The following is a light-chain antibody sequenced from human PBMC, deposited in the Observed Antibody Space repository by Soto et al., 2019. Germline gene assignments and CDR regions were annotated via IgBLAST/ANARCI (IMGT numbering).Light chain of an antibody. CDR2: GAS. CDR3: QQYYRLPYS. J-gene: IGKJ2*01. CDR1: QSVNSSY. V-gene: IGKV3-20*01. Sequence: EIVLTQSPGTLSLSPGERATLSCRASQSVNSSYLAWYQQKPGQAPRLLIYGASSRATGIPDRFSGSGSGTDFTLTISRLEPEDVAVYYCQQYYRLPYSFGPGTKLEIK.